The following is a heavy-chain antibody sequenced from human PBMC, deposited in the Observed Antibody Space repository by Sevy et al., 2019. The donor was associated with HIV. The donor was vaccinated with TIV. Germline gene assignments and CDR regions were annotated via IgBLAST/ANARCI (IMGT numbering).Heavy chain of an antibody. Sequence: GGSLRLSCAASGFTFNFYGMHWVRQAPGKGLEWVALISYDGNVKYYADSAKGRFTISRDNSKNTLYLQMNSLRPEDTAVYYCVKAPNDYDNSGWAGLEVWGQGTTVTVSS. D-gene: IGHD3-22*01. CDR1: GFTFNFYG. J-gene: IGHJ6*02. CDR3: VKAPNDYDNSGWAGLEV. CDR2: ISYDGNVK. V-gene: IGHV3-30*18.